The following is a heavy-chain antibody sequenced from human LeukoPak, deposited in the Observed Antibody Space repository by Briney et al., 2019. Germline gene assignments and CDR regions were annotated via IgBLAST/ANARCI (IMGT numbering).Heavy chain of an antibody. CDR2: ISWDGDNT. J-gene: IGHJ4*02. Sequence: GGSLRLSCAAAGFTFDDYAMHWVRQAPGKGLEWVSLISWDGDNTYYADSVKGRFTISRDNSKNSLYLQMNSLRTEDSALYYCVKDRSHTVTYFDYWGQGTLVTVSP. D-gene: IGHD4-11*01. V-gene: IGHV3-43D*03. CDR1: GFTFDDYA. CDR3: VKDRSHTVTYFDY.